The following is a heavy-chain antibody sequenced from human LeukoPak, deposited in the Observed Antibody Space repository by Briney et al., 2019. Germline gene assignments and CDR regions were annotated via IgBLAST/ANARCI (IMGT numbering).Heavy chain of an antibody. CDR1: GFTFSLYA. V-gene: IGHV3-21*05. J-gene: IGHJ5*02. D-gene: IGHD6-13*01. CDR3: ARSYSSSLINWFDP. CDR2: IDSGSDDI. Sequence: GGSLRLSCAASGFTFSLYAMNWVRQAPGKGLEWVSYIDSGSDDILYADSVRGRFTISRDNAKNTLYLQMNSLRAEDTAVYYCARSYSSSLINWFDPWGQGTLVTVSS.